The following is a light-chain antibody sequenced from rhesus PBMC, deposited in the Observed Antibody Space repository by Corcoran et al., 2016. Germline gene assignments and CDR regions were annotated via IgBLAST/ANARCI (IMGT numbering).Light chain of an antibody. V-gene: IGKV4-1*01. CDR1: QSLLYSSNNKNY. CDR3: QQYYGSPYS. CDR2: GAS. Sequence: DIVMTQSPDSLAVSLGERVTINCKSSQSLLYSSNNKNYLAWYQQNPGTAPKLLISGASTRGSGVPNRFSGGGSGADFTLTMSGLQAEDVAVYYCQQYYGSPYSFGQGTKVEIK. J-gene: IGKJ2*01.